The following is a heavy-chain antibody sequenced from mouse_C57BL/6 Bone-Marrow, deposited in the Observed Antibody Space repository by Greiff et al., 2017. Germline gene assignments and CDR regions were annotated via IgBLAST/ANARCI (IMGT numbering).Heavy chain of an antibody. CDR2: IYPGDGDT. CDR3: ASGYYGSSYGWYFDV. CDR1: GYAFSSYW. D-gene: IGHD1-1*01. J-gene: IGHJ1*03. Sequence: VQLVESGAELVKPGASVKISCKASGYAFSSYWMNWVKQRPGKGLEWIGQIYPGDGDTNYNGKFKGKATLTADKSSSTAYMQLSSLTSEDSAVYFCASGYYGSSYGWYFDVWGTGTTVTVSS. V-gene: IGHV1-80*01.